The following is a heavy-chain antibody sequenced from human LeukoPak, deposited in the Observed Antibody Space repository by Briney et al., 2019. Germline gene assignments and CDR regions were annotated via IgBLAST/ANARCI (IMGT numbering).Heavy chain of an antibody. J-gene: IGHJ4*02. Sequence: GGSLRLSCAASGFTVSSNYMSWVRQAPGKGLEWVSVIYSGGSTYYADSVKGRFTISRDNSKNTLYLQMISLRAEDTAVYYCARARDGYNAIDYWGQGTLVTVSP. CDR1: GFTVSSNY. CDR3: ARARDGYNAIDY. CDR2: IYSGGST. V-gene: IGHV3-66*01. D-gene: IGHD5-24*01.